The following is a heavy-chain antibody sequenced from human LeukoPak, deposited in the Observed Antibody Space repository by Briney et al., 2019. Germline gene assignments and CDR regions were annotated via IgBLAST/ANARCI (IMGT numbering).Heavy chain of an antibody. CDR3: ASGRGYCSSTSCYGYYYYMDV. Sequence: SETLSLTCTVSGGSISSYYWSWIRQPPGKGLEWIGYIYYSGSTNYSPSLKSRVTISVDTSKNQFSLKLSSVTAADTAVYYCASGRGYCSSTSCYGYYYYMDVWGKGTTVTVSS. CDR2: IYYSGST. J-gene: IGHJ6*03. D-gene: IGHD2-2*01. CDR1: GGSISSYY. V-gene: IGHV4-59*01.